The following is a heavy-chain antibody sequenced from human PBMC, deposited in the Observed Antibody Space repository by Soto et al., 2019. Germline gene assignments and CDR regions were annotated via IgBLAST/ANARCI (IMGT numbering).Heavy chain of an antibody. V-gene: IGHV4-59*01. Sequence: PSETLSLTCTVSGGSISSYYWSWIRQPPGKGLEWIGYIYYSGSTNYNPSLKSRVTISVDTSKNQSSLKLSSVTAADTAVYYCARGEYDSSGSNFDYWGQGTLVTVSS. J-gene: IGHJ4*02. CDR2: IYYSGST. CDR1: GGSISSYY. D-gene: IGHD3-22*01. CDR3: ARGEYDSSGSNFDY.